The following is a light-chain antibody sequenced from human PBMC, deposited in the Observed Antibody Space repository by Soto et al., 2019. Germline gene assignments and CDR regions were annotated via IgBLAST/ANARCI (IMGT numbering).Light chain of an antibody. V-gene: IGKV3-20*01. CDR3: QQYGSSPQT. CDR2: GAS. CDR1: QSVSSSY. Sequence: EIVLTQSAGTLSLSPGERSTLSFSTSQSVSSSYFAWYQQKPGQAPRLLIYGASSRATGIPGRFSGSGSGTDFTLTISRLEPEDFAVYYCQQYGSSPQTFGQGTKVDIK. J-gene: IGKJ1*01.